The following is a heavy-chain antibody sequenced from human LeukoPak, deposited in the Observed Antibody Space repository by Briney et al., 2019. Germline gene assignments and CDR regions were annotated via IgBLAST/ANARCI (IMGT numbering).Heavy chain of an antibody. CDR3: AKGAAAGTDY. D-gene: IGHD6-13*01. J-gene: IGHJ4*02. V-gene: IGHV3-30*02. CDR1: GFTFRNYG. Sequence: PGGSLRLSCAASGFTFRNYGMIWARQAPGKGLEWVAFIRYDGSNKYYADSVKGRFTISRDNSKNTLYLQMNSLRAEDTAVYYCAKGAAAGTDYRGQGALVTVSS. CDR2: IRYDGSNK.